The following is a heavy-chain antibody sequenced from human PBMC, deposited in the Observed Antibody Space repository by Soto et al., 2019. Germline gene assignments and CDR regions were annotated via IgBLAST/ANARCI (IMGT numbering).Heavy chain of an antibody. Sequence: QVQLVESGGGVVQPGRSLRLSCAASGFTFSSYAMHWVRQAPGKGLEWVAVMSYDGSNKYYADSVKGRFTISRDNSKNPLYLQMNRLRAEVTAVYYCARDKSPYSSGWHNRLFDYWGQGTLVTVSS. J-gene: IGHJ4*02. V-gene: IGHV3-30-3*01. CDR1: GFTFSSYA. CDR3: ARDKSPYSSGWHNRLFDY. CDR2: MSYDGSNK. D-gene: IGHD6-19*01.